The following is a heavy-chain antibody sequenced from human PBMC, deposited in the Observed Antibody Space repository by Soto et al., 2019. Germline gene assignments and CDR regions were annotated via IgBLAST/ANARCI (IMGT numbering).Heavy chain of an antibody. Sequence: GASVKVSCKASGYTFTSYDINWVRQATGQGLEWMGWMNPNSGNTGYAQKFQGRVTTTRNTSISTAYMELSSLRSEDTAVYYCARGILPSNWFDPWGQGTLVTVSS. CDR1: GYTFTSYD. CDR3: ARGILPSNWFDP. J-gene: IGHJ5*02. V-gene: IGHV1-8*01. CDR2: MNPNSGNT.